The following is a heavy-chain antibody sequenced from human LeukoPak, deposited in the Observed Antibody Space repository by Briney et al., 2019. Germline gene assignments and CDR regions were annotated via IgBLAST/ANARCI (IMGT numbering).Heavy chain of an antibody. J-gene: IGHJ6*02. V-gene: IGHV1-69*04. Sequence: ASVKVSCKASGGTISSYAISWVRQAPGQGLEWMGRIIPILGIANYAQKFQGRVTITADKSTSTAYMELSSLRSEDTAVYYCARDRVVRGVATYYYYYGMDVWSQGTTVTVSS. CDR2: IIPILGIA. CDR1: GGTISSYA. CDR3: ARDRVVRGVATYYYYYGMDV. D-gene: IGHD3-10*01.